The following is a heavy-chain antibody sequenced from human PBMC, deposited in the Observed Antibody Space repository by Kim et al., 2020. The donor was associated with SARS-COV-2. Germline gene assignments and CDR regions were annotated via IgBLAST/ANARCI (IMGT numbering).Heavy chain of an antibody. Sequence: SETLSLTCAVYGGSFSGYYWSWIRQPPGKGLEWIGEINHSGSTNYNPSLKSRVTISVDTSKNQFSLKLSSVTAADTAVYYCARAPPGRSGAFDIWGQGTMVTISS. D-gene: IGHD3-10*01. CDR1: GGSFSGYY. J-gene: IGHJ3*02. CDR3: ARAPPGRSGAFDI. V-gene: IGHV4-34*01. CDR2: INHSGST.